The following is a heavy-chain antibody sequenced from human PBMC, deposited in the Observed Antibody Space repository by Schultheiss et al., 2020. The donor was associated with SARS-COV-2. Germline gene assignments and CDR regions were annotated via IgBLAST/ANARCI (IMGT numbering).Heavy chain of an antibody. Sequence: SGPTLVKPTETLTLTCTVSGFSLSNARMGVSWIRQPPGKALEWLAHIFSNDEKSYSTSLKSRLTISKDTSKSQVVLTMTNMDPVDTATYYCARIRDSSGYYYGFYYYGMDVWGQGTTVTVSS. CDR3: ARIRDSSGYYYGFYYYGMDV. V-gene: IGHV2-26*01. CDR2: IFSNDEK. CDR1: GFSLSNARMG. D-gene: IGHD3-22*01. J-gene: IGHJ6*02.